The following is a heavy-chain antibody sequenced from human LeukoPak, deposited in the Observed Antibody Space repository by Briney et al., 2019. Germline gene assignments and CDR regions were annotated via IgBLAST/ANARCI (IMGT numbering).Heavy chain of an antibody. V-gene: IGHV1-69*13. J-gene: IGHJ4*02. CDR1: GGTFSSYA. Sequence: ASVKVSCKASGGTFSSYAISWVRQAPGQGLEWMGGIIPIFGTANYAQKFQGRVTITADESTSTAYMELSSLRSEDTAVYYCARSPSIAAAGTKFDYWGQGTLVTVSS. CDR3: ARSPSIAAAGTKFDY. D-gene: IGHD6-13*01. CDR2: IIPIFGTA.